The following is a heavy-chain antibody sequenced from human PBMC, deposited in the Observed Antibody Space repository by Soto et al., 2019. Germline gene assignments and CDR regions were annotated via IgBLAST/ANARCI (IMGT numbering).Heavy chain of an antibody. V-gene: IGHV1-69*01. D-gene: IGHD5-18*01. Sequence: SVKVSCRASGGSFTYTLSWVRQSPGQGLEWMGGIIPIFGTANYAQKFQGRVTITADESTKTAYMELSTLRSEDTAVYYCARLHSHGTYGMDVWGQGTTVTVSS. CDR2: IIPIFGTA. CDR3: ARLHSHGTYGMDV. CDR1: GGSFTYT. J-gene: IGHJ6*02.